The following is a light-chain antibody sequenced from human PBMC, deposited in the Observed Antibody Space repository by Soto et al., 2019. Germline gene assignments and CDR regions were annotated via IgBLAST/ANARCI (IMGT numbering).Light chain of an antibody. V-gene: IGKV3-15*01. Sequence: MVMTQSPATLSLSPVEIAALSGMASQSVGNSLAWYQLKPGQPPRLLIFDTYSGATGTPARFRGSGSGTDFTLTISSLQSEDFAVYICLQYNYWRPYSFGQGTKVDIK. CDR1: QSVGNS. J-gene: IGKJ2*03. CDR2: DTY. CDR3: LQYNYWRPYS.